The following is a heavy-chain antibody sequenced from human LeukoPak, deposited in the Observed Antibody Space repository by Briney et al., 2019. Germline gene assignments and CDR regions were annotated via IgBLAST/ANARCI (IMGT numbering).Heavy chain of an antibody. J-gene: IGHJ3*02. CDR2: ISSSSSYI. Sequence: GGSLRLSCAASGFTFSSYSMNWVRQAPGKGLEWVSSISSSSSYIYYADSVKGRFTISRDNAKNSLYLQMNSLRAEDTAVYYCARVVVASNAFDIWGQGTMVTVSS. CDR1: GFTFSSYS. CDR3: ARVVVASNAFDI. D-gene: IGHD2-15*01. V-gene: IGHV3-21*01.